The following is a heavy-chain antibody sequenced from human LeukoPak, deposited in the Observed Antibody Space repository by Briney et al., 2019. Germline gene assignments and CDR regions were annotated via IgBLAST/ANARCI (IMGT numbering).Heavy chain of an antibody. Sequence: GGSLRLSCAASGFTVDSNYLSWVRQARGEGLERVSTIYTGGNTYYAASMKGRFTISRDFSKNTVFLHMNSLRAEDTAMYYCARGDDSGYYDYFDYWGQGALVTVSS. CDR3: ARGDDSGYYDYFDY. CDR1: GFTVDSNY. J-gene: IGHJ4*02. V-gene: IGHV3-53*01. CDR2: IYTGGNT. D-gene: IGHD3-22*01.